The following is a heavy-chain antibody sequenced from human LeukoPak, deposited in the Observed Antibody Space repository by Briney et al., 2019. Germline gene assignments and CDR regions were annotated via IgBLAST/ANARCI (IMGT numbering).Heavy chain of an antibody. V-gene: IGHV3-23*01. CDR1: GFTFSSYA. Sequence: GSLRLSCAASGFTFSSYAMAWVRPAPGKGLEWVSAISGVRSHTYYADSVKGRFTISRDNSKNTLFLLMNSLRVEDTAVYYCATTGVTTGFEYWGQGSLVTVSS. D-gene: IGHD4-17*01. CDR2: ISGVRSHT. J-gene: IGHJ4*02. CDR3: ATTGVTTGFEY.